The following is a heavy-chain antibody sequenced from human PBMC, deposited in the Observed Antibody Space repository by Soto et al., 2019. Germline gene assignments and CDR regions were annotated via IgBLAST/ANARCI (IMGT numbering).Heavy chain of an antibody. J-gene: IGHJ6*03. CDR3: ARDGYDFWSGYYRYYYYMDV. D-gene: IGHD3-3*01. V-gene: IGHV1-8*02. CDR2: MNPNSGNT. CDR1: GGTFSSYA. Sequence: ASVKVSCKASGGTFSSYAISWVRQAPGQGLEWMGWMNPNSGNTGYAQKFQGRVTMTRNTSISTAYMELSSLRSEDTAVYYCARDGYDFWSGYYRYYYYMDVWGKGTTVTVS.